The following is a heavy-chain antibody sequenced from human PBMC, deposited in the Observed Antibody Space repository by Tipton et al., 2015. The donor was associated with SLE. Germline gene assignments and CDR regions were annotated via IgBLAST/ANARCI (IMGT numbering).Heavy chain of an antibody. CDR3: ARGGLLWFGAY. D-gene: IGHD3-10*01. CDR2: IYYSGST. J-gene: IGHJ4*02. V-gene: IGHV4-59*11. Sequence: LRLSCTVSGGSISSHYWSWIRQPPGKGLEWIGYIYYSGSTNYNPSLKSRVTISVDTSKNQFSLKLSSVTAADTAVYYCARGGLLWFGAYWGQGTLVTVSS. CDR1: GGSISSHY.